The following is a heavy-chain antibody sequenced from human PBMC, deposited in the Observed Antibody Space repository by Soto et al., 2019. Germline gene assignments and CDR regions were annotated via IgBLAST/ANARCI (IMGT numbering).Heavy chain of an antibody. CDR1: GYTFTSYA. CDR2: INAGNGNT. J-gene: IGHJ5*02. D-gene: IGHD6-19*01. V-gene: IGHV1-3*01. Sequence: ASVKVSCKASGYTFTSYAMHWVRQAPGQRLEWMGWINAGNGNTKYSQKFQGRVTITRDTSASTAYMELSSLRSEDMAVYYCARNLFGSGVYNWFDPWGQGTLVTVSS. CDR3: ARNLFGSGVYNWFDP.